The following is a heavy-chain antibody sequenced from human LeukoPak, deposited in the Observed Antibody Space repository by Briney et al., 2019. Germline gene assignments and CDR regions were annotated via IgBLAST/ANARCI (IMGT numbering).Heavy chain of an antibody. J-gene: IGHJ5*02. V-gene: IGHV4-34*01. Sequence: SETLSLTCAVYGGSFSGYYWSWIRQPPGKGLEWIGEINHSGSTNYNPSLKSRVTISVDTSKNQFSLKLSSATAADTAVYYCAREGEDCSSTSCYRWFDPWGQGTLVTVSS. CDR3: AREGEDCSSTSCYRWFDP. D-gene: IGHD2-2*01. CDR1: GGSFSGYY. CDR2: INHSGST.